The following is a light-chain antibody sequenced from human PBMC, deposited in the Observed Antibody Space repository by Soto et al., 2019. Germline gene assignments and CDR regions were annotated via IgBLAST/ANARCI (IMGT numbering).Light chain of an antibody. CDR1: QGISNY. J-gene: IGKJ3*01. V-gene: IGKV1-27*01. Sequence: DIQMTQSPSSLSASVGDRVTITCRASQGISNYLAWYQQKPGKVPKLLIYAASTLQSGVPSRFSGSGSGTYFTLTISRLQPEDVATYYCQKYNSAPLITFGPGTKVDIK. CDR3: QKYNSAPLIT. CDR2: AAS.